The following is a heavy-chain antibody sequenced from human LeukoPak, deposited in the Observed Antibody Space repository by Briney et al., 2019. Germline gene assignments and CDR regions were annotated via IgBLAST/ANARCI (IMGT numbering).Heavy chain of an antibody. CDR3: ARTLVDYVWGSYRYTGFDY. V-gene: IGHV2-5*02. J-gene: IGHJ4*02. CDR2: IYWDDDK. Sequence: SGPTLVKPTQTLTLTCTFSGFSLSTSGVGVGWIRQPPGKALEWLAPIYWDDDKRYSPSLKSRLTIPKDTSKNQVVLTMTNMDPVGTATYYCARTLVDYVWGSYRYTGFDYWGQGTLVTVSS. D-gene: IGHD3-16*02. CDR1: GFSLSTSGVG.